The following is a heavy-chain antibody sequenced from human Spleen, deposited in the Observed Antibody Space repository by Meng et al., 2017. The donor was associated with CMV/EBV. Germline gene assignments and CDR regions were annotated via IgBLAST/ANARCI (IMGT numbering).Heavy chain of an antibody. J-gene: IGHJ5*02. CDR1: GGSFSGYY. CDR2: INHSGST. CDR3: ARGYYYDSSGYYPNWFDP. Sequence: VQLTQGGAGLLKPSGPLPLTWAVYGGSFSGYYWSWIRQPPGKGLEWIGEINHSGSTNYNPSLKSRVTISVDTSKNQFSLKLSSVTAADTAVYYCARGYYYDSSGYYPNWFDPWGQGTLVTVSS. D-gene: IGHD3-22*01. V-gene: IGHV4-34*01.